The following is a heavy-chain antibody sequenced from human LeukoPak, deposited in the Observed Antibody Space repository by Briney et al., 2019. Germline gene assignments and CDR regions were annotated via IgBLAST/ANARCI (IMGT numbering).Heavy chain of an antibody. V-gene: IGHV4-34*01. CDR2: INHSGST. J-gene: IGHJ4*02. CDR1: GGSFSGYY. D-gene: IGHD5-18*01. CDR3: AQDTAMALGY. Sequence: PSETLSLTCAVYGGSFSGYYWSWIRQPPGKGLEWIGEINHSGSTNYNPSLKSRVTISVDTSKNQFSLKLSSVTAADTAVYYCAQDTAMALGYWGQGTLVTVSS.